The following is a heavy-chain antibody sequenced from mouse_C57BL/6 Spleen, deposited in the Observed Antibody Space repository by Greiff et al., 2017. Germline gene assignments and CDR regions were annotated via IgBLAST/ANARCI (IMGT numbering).Heavy chain of an antibody. CDR3: ARSPITTVGYAMDY. D-gene: IGHD1-1*01. CDR1: GYTFTSYW. V-gene: IGHV1-64*01. J-gene: IGHJ4*01. CDR2: IHPNSGST. Sequence: QVQLQQPGAELVKPGASVKLSCKASGYTFTSYWMHWVKQRPGQGLEWIGMIHPNSGSTNYNEKFKSKDTLTVDKSSSTAYMQLSSLTSEDSAVYYCARSPITTVGYAMDYWGQGTSVTVSS.